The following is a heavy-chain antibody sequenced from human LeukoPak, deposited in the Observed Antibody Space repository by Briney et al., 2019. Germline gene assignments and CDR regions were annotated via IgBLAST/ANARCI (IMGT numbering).Heavy chain of an antibody. J-gene: IGHJ4*02. D-gene: IGHD3-3*01. CDR2: ISYDGSNK. CDR1: GFTFSSYA. CDR3: ARNIAGDYDFWSGYSYYFDY. V-gene: IGHV3-30*04. Sequence: PGRSLRLSCAASGFTFSSYAMHWVRQAPGKELEWVAVISYDGSNKYYADSVKGRFTISRDNSKNTLYLQMNSLRAEDTAVYYCARNIAGDYDFWSGYSYYFDYWGQGTLVTVSS.